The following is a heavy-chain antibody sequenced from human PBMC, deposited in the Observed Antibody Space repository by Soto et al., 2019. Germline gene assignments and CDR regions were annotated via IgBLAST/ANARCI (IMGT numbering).Heavy chain of an antibody. D-gene: IGHD5-12*01. CDR2: IDPSDSYT. CDR3: ARHDYSGYEERAEKNYYYYGMDV. Sequence: GESLKISCKTSGYSFRSYWISWVRQMPGKGLEWMGRIDPSDSYTNYSPSFQGHVTISADKSISTAYLQWSSLKASDTAMYYCARHDYSGYEERAEKNYYYYGMDVWGQGTTVTVSS. J-gene: IGHJ6*02. CDR1: GYSFRSYW. V-gene: IGHV5-10-1*01.